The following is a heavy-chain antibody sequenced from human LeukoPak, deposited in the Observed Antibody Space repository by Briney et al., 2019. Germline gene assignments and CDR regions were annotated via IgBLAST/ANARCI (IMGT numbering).Heavy chain of an antibody. V-gene: IGHV3-74*01. D-gene: IGHD3-3*01. J-gene: IGHJ4*02. CDR2: INSDGSST. Sequence: PGGSLRLSCAASGFTFSSYWMHWVRHAPGKGLVWVSRINSDGSSTSYADSVKGRFTISRDNAKNTLYLQMNSLRAEDTAVYYCEVRDFWSDQRVFDYWGQGTLVTVSS. CDR3: EVRDFWSDQRVFDY. CDR1: GFTFSSYW.